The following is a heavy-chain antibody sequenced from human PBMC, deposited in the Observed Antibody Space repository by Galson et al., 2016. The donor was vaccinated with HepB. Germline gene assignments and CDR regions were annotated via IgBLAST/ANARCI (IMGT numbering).Heavy chain of an antibody. D-gene: IGHD2-8*01. Sequence: SLRLSCAASGFTFGNYVTSWVRQAPGKGLEWVSSITNIGGNTYYADSVKGRFTISRDDSKSTLYLRMDSLRVEDTATYHCTKRCMTNTCHNADDFWGQGTLVTVSS. CDR1: GFTFGNYV. CDR2: ITNIGGNT. J-gene: IGHJ4*02. CDR3: TKRCMTNTCHNADDF. V-gene: IGHV3-23*01.